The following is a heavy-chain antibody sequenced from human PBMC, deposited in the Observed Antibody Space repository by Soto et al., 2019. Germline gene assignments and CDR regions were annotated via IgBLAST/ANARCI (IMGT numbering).Heavy chain of an antibody. CDR2: ISFDGTNK. V-gene: IGHV3-30*18. Sequence: GGSLRLSCAASGFVFADYGVHWGRQAPGKGLEWVAVISFDGTNKFYADSVKGRFTISRDNSNNTLYLQMSSLRTEDTAVYYCAKDTLYPVVSYFYYGLDVWGQGTTVTVSS. CDR3: AKDTLYPVVSYFYYGLDV. CDR1: GFVFADYG. D-gene: IGHD2-8*01. J-gene: IGHJ6*02.